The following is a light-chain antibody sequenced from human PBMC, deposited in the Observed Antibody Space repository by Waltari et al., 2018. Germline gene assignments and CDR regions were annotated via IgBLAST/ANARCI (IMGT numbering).Light chain of an antibody. CDR3: QQYNNWPLT. Sequence: EIVMTQSPATLSVSPGERATLSCRASQSVSSNLAWYQQKPGEAPRLLISGASAMATGIPARFSGSVSGTEFTLTISSMQSEEFAVDYCQQYNNWPLTFGGGNKVEIQ. V-gene: IGKV3-15*01. CDR1: QSVSSN. CDR2: GAS. J-gene: IGKJ4*01.